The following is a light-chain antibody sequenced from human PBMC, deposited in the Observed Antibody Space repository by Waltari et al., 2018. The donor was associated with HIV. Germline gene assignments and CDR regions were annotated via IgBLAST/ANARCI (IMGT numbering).Light chain of an antibody. CDR2: GAS. Sequence: EIVLTQSPGTLSLSPGERATLSCRARQSVSSSYLAWYQQNPGQAPRLLIYGASSRATGIPDRFSGSGSGTDFTLTISRLEPEDFAVYYCQQYGSSPFTFGPGTKVDIK. J-gene: IGKJ3*01. V-gene: IGKV3-20*01. CDR1: QSVSSSY. CDR3: QQYGSSPFT.